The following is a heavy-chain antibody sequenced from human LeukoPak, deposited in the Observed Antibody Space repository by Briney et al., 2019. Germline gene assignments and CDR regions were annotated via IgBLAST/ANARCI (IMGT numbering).Heavy chain of an antibody. CDR1: DDSISDYY. CDR3: TRGAGRLIDY. D-gene: IGHD3-16*01. V-gene: IGHV4-59*01. Sequence: SETLSLTCTVSDDSISDYYRGWIRQPPGKGLEWIGYFHNSGTSTYNPSLKSRVTISVDTSKNQFSLKLNSLTTADTAVYYCTRGAGRLIDYWGQGILVTVSS. J-gene: IGHJ4*02. CDR2: FHNSGTS.